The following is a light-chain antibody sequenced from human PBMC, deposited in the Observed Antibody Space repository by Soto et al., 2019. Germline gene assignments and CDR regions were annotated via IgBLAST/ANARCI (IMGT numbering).Light chain of an antibody. V-gene: IGKV3-11*01. J-gene: IGKJ1*01. CDR3: QQRSNWPVT. CDR2: EAS. CDR1: QSVSSY. Sequence: EIVLTQSPATLSLSPGEGATLSCRASQSVSSYLAWYQQKPGQAPRLLIYEASNRATGIPARFSGSGSGTDFTLTISSLEPEDFAVYYCQQRSNWPVTFGLGTKV.